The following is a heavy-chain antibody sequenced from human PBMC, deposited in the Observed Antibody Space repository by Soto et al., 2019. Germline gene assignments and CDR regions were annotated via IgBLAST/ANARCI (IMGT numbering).Heavy chain of an antibody. D-gene: IGHD7-27*01. J-gene: IGHJ4*02. CDR2: INSEGSST. V-gene: IGHV3-74*01. CDR3: ARDPALGLFDY. CDR1: GFTFSSYW. Sequence: GGSLRLSCAASGFTFSSYWMHWVRQAPGKGLVWVSRINSEGSSTNYADSVKGRFTISRDNAKNTLSLQMNSLRAEDTAVYYCARDPALGLFDYWGQGTLVTVS.